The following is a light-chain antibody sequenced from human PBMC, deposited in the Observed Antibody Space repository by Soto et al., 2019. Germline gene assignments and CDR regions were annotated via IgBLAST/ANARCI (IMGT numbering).Light chain of an antibody. Sequence: EIVLTQSPATLSLSPGERATLSCRASQSVSSNYLAWYQQKPGQAPRLLIYDASTRPTGIPDRFSGSGSGTDFTLTISRLEPEDFAVYYCQQYGSSPPYSFGQGTKLEIK. CDR2: DAS. J-gene: IGKJ2*03. V-gene: IGKV3-20*01. CDR3: QQYGSSPPYS. CDR1: QSVSSNY.